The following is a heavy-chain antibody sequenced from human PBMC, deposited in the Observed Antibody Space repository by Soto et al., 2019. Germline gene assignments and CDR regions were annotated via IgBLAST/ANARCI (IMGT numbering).Heavy chain of an antibody. V-gene: IGHV4-61*08. Sequence: PSETLSLTCTVSGGSISIGGYYWSWIRQHPGKGLEWIGYIYYSGSTNYNPSLKSRVTISVDTSKNQFSLKLSSVTAADTAVYYCARDLVTYDYVWGSYRWGDAFDIWGQGTMVTVS. CDR1: GGSISIGGYY. D-gene: IGHD3-16*02. J-gene: IGHJ3*02. CDR3: ARDLVTYDYVWGSYRWGDAFDI. CDR2: IYYSGST.